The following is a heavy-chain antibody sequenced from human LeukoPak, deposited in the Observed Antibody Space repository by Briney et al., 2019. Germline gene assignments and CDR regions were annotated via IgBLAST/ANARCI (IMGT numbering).Heavy chain of an antibody. D-gene: IGHD2-2*01. V-gene: IGHV3-11*04. J-gene: IGHJ4*02. CDR1: GFIFSDYY. Sequence: GGSLRLSCAASGFIFSDYYMSWIRQAPGKGLEWVSYISSSGSTIYYADSVKGRFTISRDNAKNSLSLQMNSLRAEDTALYYCARDMPGRYCSSASCQNADYWGQGTLVTVSS. CDR3: ARDMPGRYCSSASCQNADY. CDR2: ISSSGSTI.